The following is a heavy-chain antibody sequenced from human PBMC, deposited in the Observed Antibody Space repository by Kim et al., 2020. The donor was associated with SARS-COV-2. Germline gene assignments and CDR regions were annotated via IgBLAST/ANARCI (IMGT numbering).Heavy chain of an antibody. CDR3: ARVRDYGDYAFDY. V-gene: IGHV1-3*01. J-gene: IGHJ4*02. D-gene: IGHD4-17*01. Sequence: YSQKLPGRVTITRDTSASTAYRELSSLRSEATCVYYCARVRDYGDYAFDYWGQGTLVTVSS.